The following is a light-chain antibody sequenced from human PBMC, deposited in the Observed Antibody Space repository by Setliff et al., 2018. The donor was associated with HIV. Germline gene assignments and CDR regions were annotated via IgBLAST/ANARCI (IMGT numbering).Light chain of an antibody. V-gene: IGLV2-14*03. CDR1: SSDVGGYNY. J-gene: IGLJ2*01. Sequence: QSALTQPASVSGSPGQSITISCTGTSSDVGGYNYVSWYQQYPGKAPKLMIYAVSNRPSGVSNRFSGSKSGNTASLTISGLQAEDEADYYCSSYTSSSTLFGGGTKGTVL. CDR3: SSYTSSSTL. CDR2: AVS.